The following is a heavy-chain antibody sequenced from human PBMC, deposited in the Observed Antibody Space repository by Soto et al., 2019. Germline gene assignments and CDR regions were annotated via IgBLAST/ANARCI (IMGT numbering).Heavy chain of an antibody. CDR3: ARDAAAAGTDDAFDI. Sequence: QVQLVQSGAEVKQPGSSVKVSCKASGGTFSSYAISWVRQAPGQGLEWMGGLIPIFGTANYAQKFQGRVTITADESTSTAYMELSSLRSEDTAVYYCARDAAAAGTDDAFDIWGQGTMVTVSS. D-gene: IGHD6-13*01. J-gene: IGHJ3*02. CDR1: GGTFSSYA. V-gene: IGHV1-69*01. CDR2: LIPIFGTA.